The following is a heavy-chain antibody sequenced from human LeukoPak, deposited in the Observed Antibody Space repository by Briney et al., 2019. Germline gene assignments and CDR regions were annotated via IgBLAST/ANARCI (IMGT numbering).Heavy chain of an antibody. J-gene: IGHJ4*02. CDR1: GFTFSSYG. CDR2: ISYDGSNK. D-gene: IGHD2-15*01. CDR3: ARAVGEVAAIES. Sequence: GGSLRLSCAASGFTFSSYGMHWVRQAPGKGLEWVAVISYDGSNKYYADSVKGRFTISRDNSKNTLYLQMNSLRAEDTAVYYCARAVGEVAAIESWGQGTLVTVSS. V-gene: IGHV3-30*03.